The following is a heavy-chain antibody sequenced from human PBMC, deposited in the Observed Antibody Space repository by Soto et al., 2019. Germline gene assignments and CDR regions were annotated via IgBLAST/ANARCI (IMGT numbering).Heavy chain of an antibody. CDR3: AKGVVPAAIAYYYYGIDV. CDR1: GFTFSSYS. J-gene: IGHJ6*02. V-gene: IGHV3-21*01. D-gene: IGHD2-2*01. Sequence: PGGSLRLSCAASGFTFSSYSMNWVRQAPGKGLEWVSSISSSSSYIYYADSVKGRFTISRDNAKNSLYLQMNSLRAEDTAVYYCAKGVVPAAIAYYYYGIDVWGQGTTVTVSS. CDR2: ISSSSSYI.